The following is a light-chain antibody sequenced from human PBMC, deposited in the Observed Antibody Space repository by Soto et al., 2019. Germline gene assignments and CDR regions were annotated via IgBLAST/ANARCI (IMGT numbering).Light chain of an antibody. J-gene: IGKJ1*01. Sequence: EVVLTQSPATLSLSPGERANLSCRTSQSVSRTLAWYQQKSGQAPRLLIYDASNRATGIPTRFSGSWSWTDFTLTISSLEPEDFAVYYCQQRYNWPQTFGQGTKVEIK. V-gene: IGKV3-11*01. CDR2: DAS. CDR1: QSVSRT. CDR3: QQRYNWPQT.